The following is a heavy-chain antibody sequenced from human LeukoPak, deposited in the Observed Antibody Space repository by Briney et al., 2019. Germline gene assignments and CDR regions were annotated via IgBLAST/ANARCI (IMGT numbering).Heavy chain of an antibody. Sequence: GASVKVSCKASGYTFTSYDINWVRQATGQGLEWMGWMNPNSGNTGYAQKFQGRVTMTRNTSISTAYMELSSLRSEDTAVYYCARLGPAYSGSHSETDYWGQGTLVTVSS. V-gene: IGHV1-8*01. D-gene: IGHD1-26*01. CDR1: GYTFTSYD. J-gene: IGHJ4*02. CDR3: ARLGPAYSGSHSETDY. CDR2: MNPNSGNT.